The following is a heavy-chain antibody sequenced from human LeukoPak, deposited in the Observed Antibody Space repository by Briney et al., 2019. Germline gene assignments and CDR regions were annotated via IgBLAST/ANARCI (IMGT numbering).Heavy chain of an antibody. J-gene: IGHJ4*02. CDR1: GFTFSSYA. D-gene: IGHD1-14*01. Sequence: GRSLRLSCAASGFTFSSYAMHWVRQAPGKGLEGVAVISYDGSNKYYADSVKGRFTISRDNSKNTLYLQMNSLRAEDTAVYYCASSRSTEEDYFDYCGQRTLVTVSS. V-gene: IGHV3-30*04. CDR3: ASSRSTEEDYFDY. CDR2: ISYDGSNK.